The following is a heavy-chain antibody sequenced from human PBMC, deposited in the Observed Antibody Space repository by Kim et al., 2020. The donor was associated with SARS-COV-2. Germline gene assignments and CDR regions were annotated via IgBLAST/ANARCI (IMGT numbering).Heavy chain of an antibody. V-gene: IGHV6-1*01. J-gene: IGHJ4*02. CDR1: GDRVSSTDAA. CDR2: TYYRSTWYN. D-gene: IGHD6-13*01. Sequence: SQTLSLTCAISGDRVSSTDAAWNSIRQSPSRGLEWLGRTYYRSTWYNDYALSVKGRITINPDTSKNQFSLHLDSVTPEDTAVYYCAGASYSSYSSTWYSSLDHWGQGTLVTVSS. CDR3: AGASYSSYSSTWYSSLDH.